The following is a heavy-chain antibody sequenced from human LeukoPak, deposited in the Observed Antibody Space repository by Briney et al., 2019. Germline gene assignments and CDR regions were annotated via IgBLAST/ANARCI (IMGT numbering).Heavy chain of an antibody. CDR2: IGGSGGST. D-gene: IGHD4-17*01. J-gene: IGHJ4*02. Sequence: GGSLRLSCAASGFTFTSYAMSWVRQAPGKGLEWVSAIGGSGGSTYYADSVKGRFTISRDNSKNTLYLQMNSLRAEDTAVYYCAKDGPAGRTVTTRGPFDYWGQGTLVTVSS. CDR3: AKDGPAGRTVTTRGPFDY. CDR1: GFTFTSYA. V-gene: IGHV3-23*01.